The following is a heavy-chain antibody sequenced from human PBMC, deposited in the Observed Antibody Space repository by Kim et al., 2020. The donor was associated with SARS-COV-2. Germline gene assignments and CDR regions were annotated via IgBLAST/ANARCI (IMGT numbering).Heavy chain of an antibody. Sequence: SETLSLTCAVSGYSISSSNWWGWIRQPPGKGLEWIGYIYYSGSTYYNPSLKSRVTMSVDTSKNQFSLKLSSVTAVDTAVYYCARSVAGPPRQDSWEWFGELFSPTPGNWFDPWGQGTLVTVSS. CDR3: ARSVAGPPRQDSWEWFGELFSPTPGNWFDP. CDR2: IYYSGST. CDR1: GYSISSSNW. D-gene: IGHD3-10*01. V-gene: IGHV4-28*01. J-gene: IGHJ5*02.